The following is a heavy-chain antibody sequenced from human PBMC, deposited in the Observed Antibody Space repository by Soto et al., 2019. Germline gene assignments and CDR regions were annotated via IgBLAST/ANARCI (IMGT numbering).Heavy chain of an antibody. D-gene: IGHD4-17*01. J-gene: IGHJ6*02. CDR3: VRASDFRDSHNFYFYAIDV. CDR1: GYSLSDHH. Sequence: ASVKVSCKASGYSLSDHHIHWVRQAPGRGLEWMGRINPNTGATDYSQNFQGSVTMTRDTSISTAYMEFNRLTSDDTAVYFCVRASDFRDSHNFYFYAIDVWDQGTRFTVSS. CDR2: INPNTGAT. V-gene: IGHV1-2*06.